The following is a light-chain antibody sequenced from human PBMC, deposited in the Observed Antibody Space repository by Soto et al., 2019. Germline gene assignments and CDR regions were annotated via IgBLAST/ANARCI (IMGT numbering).Light chain of an antibody. Sequence: EIVLTQSPGTLSLSPGESATLSCRASQSVSSSTYLAWYQQKPGQAPRLLIYGESSRATGIPDRFSGSGSGTDFTLTISRLEPEDSAVYYCQEYGSSRTFGQGTKV. CDR1: QSVSSSTY. CDR3: QEYGSSRT. J-gene: IGKJ1*01. V-gene: IGKV3-20*01. CDR2: GES.